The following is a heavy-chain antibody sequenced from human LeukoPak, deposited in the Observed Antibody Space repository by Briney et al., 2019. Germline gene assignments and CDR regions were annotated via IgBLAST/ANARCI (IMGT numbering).Heavy chain of an antibody. CDR1: GGSFSGYY. Sequence: PSETLSLTCAVYGGSFSGYYWSWIRQPPGKGLEWIGEINHSGSTNYNPSLKSRVTISVDTSKNQFSLKLSSVTAADTAVYYCASRYSSSSGAYYFDYWGQGTPVTVSS. V-gene: IGHV4-34*01. J-gene: IGHJ4*02. CDR3: ASRYSSSSGAYYFDY. D-gene: IGHD6-13*01. CDR2: INHSGST.